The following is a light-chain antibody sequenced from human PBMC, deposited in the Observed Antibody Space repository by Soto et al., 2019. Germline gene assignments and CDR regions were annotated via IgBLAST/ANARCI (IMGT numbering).Light chain of an antibody. V-gene: IGLV2-11*01. Sequence: QSVLTRPRSVSGSPGQSVTISCTGTSSDVGGYNYVSWYQQHPGKAPKLMIYDVSKRPSGVPDRFSGSKSGNTASLTISGLQAEDEADYYCCSYAGSYTEVFGGGTKVTVL. CDR1: SSDVGGYNY. CDR2: DVS. J-gene: IGLJ2*01. CDR3: CSYAGSYTEV.